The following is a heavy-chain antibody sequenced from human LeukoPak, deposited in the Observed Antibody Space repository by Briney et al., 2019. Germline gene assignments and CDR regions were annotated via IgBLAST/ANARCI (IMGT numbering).Heavy chain of an antibody. V-gene: IGHV1-2*02. J-gene: IGHJ4*02. D-gene: IGHD6-13*01. Sequence: ASVKVSCKTSGYTFTGSYIHWVRQAPGQGLEWMGWLNPNIGAKEYAQRFQGRITLTRDTPIATAYMELNGLTYDDTAIYYCARKLSSMYPPYFDYWGQGTRVTVSS. CDR1: GYTFTGSY. CDR2: LNPNIGAK. CDR3: ARKLSSMYPPYFDY.